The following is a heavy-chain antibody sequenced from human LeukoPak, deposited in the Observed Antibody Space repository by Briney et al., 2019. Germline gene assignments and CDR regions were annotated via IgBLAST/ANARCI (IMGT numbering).Heavy chain of an antibody. V-gene: IGHV1-18*01. J-gene: IGHJ4*02. D-gene: IGHD2-2*01. CDR2: ISAYNGNT. CDR1: GYTFTSYG. CDR3: ARDLVVVAAAPFGY. Sequence: ASVKVSCKASGYTFTSYGITWVRQAPGQGLEWLGWISAYNGNTNYAQKLQGRVTMTADTSTNTAYMELRSLRSDDTAVYYCARDLVVVAAAPFGYWGQGTLATVSS.